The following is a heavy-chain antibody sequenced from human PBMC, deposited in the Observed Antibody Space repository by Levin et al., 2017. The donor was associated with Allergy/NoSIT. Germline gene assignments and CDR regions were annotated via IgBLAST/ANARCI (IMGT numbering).Heavy chain of an antibody. CDR2: IYHSGST. J-gene: IGHJ4*02. CDR3: ARKRYCSSTTCYAFDY. CDR1: GGSISSGGYS. V-gene: IGHV4-30-2*01. Sequence: SQTLSLTCAVSGGSISSGGYSWSWIRQPPGKGLEWIGYIYHSGSTYYNPSLKSRVTISVDTSKNQFSLKLNSVTAADTAVYYCARKRYCSSTTCYAFDYWGQGTLVTVSS. D-gene: IGHD2-2*01.